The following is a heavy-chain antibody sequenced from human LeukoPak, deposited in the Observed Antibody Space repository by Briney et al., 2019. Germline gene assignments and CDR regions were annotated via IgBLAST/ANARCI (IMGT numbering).Heavy chain of an antibody. CDR3: ARDYLRRNCISNNCMALDV. CDR1: GGSVSSGSHY. CDR2: IYYSGST. J-gene: IGHJ6*04. D-gene: IGHD1-20*01. Sequence: SEALSLTCTVSGGSVSSGSHYWTWIRQPPGKGLEWIANIYYSGSTNYNPSLKSRVTISIDASNNHFSLKLTSVTAADTAVYYCARDYLRRNCISNNCMALDVWGKGTTVTVSS. V-gene: IGHV4-61*03.